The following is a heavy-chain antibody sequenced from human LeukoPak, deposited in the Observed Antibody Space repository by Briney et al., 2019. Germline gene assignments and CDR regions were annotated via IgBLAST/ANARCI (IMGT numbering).Heavy chain of an antibody. V-gene: IGHV3-21*01. CDR2: ISSSSSYI. D-gene: IGHD4-23*01. CDR3: ARALGGPRVYYFDY. J-gene: IGHJ4*02. Sequence: GGSLRLSCAASGFTFSSYSMNWVRQAPGKGLEWVSSISSSSSYIYYADSVKGRFTISRDNAKNSLYLQMNSLRAEDTAVYYCARALGGPRVYYFDYWGQGTLVTVSS. CDR1: GFTFSSYS.